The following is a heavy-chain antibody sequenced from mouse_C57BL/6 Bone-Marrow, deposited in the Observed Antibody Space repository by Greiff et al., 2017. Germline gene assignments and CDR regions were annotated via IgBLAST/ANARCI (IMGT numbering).Heavy chain of an antibody. Sequence: VKLQESGAELARPGASVKMSCKASGYTFTSYTMHWVKQRPGQGLEWIGYINPSSGYTKYNQKFKDKATLTADKYSSTAYMQLSSLTSEDSAVYYCARSRGFAYWGQGTLVTVSA. CDR3: ARSRGFAY. V-gene: IGHV1-4*01. CDR2: INPSSGYT. J-gene: IGHJ3*01. CDR1: GYTFTSYT.